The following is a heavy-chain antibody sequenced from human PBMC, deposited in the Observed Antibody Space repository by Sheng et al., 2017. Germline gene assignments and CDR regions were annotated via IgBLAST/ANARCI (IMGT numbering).Heavy chain of an antibody. CDR1: GYTFTSYD. CDR3: ARRNYGDYRWFDP. J-gene: IGHJ5*02. CDR2: MNPNSGNT. V-gene: IGHV1-8*03. D-gene: IGHD4-17*01. Sequence: QVQLVQSGAEVKKPGASVKVSCKASGYTFTSYDINWVRQATGQGLEWMGWMNPNSGNTAYAQKFQGRVTITRNTSINTAYMELSSLRSDDTAVYYCARRNYGDYRWFDPWGQGTLVTVSS.